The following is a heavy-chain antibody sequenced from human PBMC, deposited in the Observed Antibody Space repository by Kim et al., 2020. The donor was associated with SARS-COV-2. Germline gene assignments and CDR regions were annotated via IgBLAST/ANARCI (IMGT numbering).Heavy chain of an antibody. CDR3: ARWDSGYDPGFDY. Sequence: SETLSLTCTVSGGSITGYYWSWIRQPPGKGLEFIGYISHSGSTNYNPSLESRVTISVDTSKNKFSLKVNSMTAADTAVYYCARWDSGYDPGFDYWGQGTL. CDR2: ISHSGST. V-gene: IGHV4-59*08. CDR1: GGSITGYY. J-gene: IGHJ4*02. D-gene: IGHD5-12*01.